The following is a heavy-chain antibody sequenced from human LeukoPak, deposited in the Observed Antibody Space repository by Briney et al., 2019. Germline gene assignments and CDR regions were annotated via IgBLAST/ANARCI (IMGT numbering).Heavy chain of an antibody. CDR3: AMSVEMPPIPSFDY. J-gene: IGHJ4*02. CDR2: VSAANNP. D-gene: IGHD5-24*01. V-gene: IGHV1-3*01. CDR1: GYIFTPHH. Sequence: ASVKVSCKTSGYIFTPHHIHWMRQAPGQGLELLGWVSAANNPEYSQKFQGRVVITRDASAATSYLELNSLRSEDTAVYYCAMSVEMPPIPSFDYWGQGTLVTVFS.